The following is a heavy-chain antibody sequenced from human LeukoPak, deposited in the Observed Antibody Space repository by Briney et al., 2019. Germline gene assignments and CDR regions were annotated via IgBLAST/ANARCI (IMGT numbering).Heavy chain of an antibody. J-gene: IGHJ3*02. CDR3: ARAGGSDAFDI. V-gene: IGHV3-20*04. Sequence: RPGGSLRLXCAASGFTFDDYGMSWVRRAPGKGLEWVSGINWNGGSTGYADSVKGRFTISRDNAKNFLYLQMNSLRAEDTALYYCARAGGSDAFDIWGQGTMVTVSS. CDR1: GFTFDDYG. D-gene: IGHD5-12*01. CDR2: INWNGGST.